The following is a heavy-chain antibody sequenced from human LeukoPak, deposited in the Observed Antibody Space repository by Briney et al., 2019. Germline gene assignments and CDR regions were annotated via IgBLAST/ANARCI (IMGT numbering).Heavy chain of an antibody. CDR3: ATVPAALTSVVY. CDR1: GYTFTGYY. J-gene: IGHJ4*02. Sequence: ASVKVSCKASGYTFTGYYMHWVRQAPGQGLEWMGWINPNSGGTNYAQKFQGRVTMARDTSISTAYMELSRLRSDDTAVYYCATVPAALTSVVYWGQGTLVTVSS. CDR2: INPNSGGT. D-gene: IGHD2-2*01. V-gene: IGHV1-2*02.